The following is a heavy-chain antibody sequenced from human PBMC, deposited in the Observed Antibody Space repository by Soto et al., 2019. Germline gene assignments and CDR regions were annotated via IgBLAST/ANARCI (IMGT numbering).Heavy chain of an antibody. J-gene: IGHJ6*02. V-gene: IGHV4-30-2*01. CDR3: ARGVRPAYAHYYYYGMDV. D-gene: IGHD2-2*01. CDR1: GGSISSGGYS. Sequence: SETLSLTCAVSGGSISSGGYSWSWIRQPPGKGLEWIGYIYHSGSTYYNPSLKSRVTISVDRSKNQFSLKLSSVTAADTAVYYCARGVRPAYAHYYYYGMDVWGQGTTVTVS. CDR2: IYHSGST.